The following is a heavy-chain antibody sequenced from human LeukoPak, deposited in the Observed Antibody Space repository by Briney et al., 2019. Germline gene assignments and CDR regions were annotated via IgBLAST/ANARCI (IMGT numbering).Heavy chain of an antibody. Sequence: SETLSLTCTVSGGSITSGTYYWTWIRQPAGKGLEWIGRISSSGSTNYNPSLKSRVTISVDTPKNQFSLKVSSVTAADTAVYYCARDHPTPNAGYMDVWGKGTTVTVSS. CDR1: GGSITSGTYY. J-gene: IGHJ6*03. CDR3: ARDHPTPNAGYMDV. D-gene: IGHD2-8*01. CDR2: ISSSGST. V-gene: IGHV4-61*02.